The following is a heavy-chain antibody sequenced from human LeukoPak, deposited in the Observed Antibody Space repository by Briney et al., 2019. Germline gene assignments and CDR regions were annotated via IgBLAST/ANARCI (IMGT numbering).Heavy chain of an antibody. CDR1: GFTFSPYA. CDR2: ISYDGSNK. CDR3: ARDEYYDILTGYSAFDI. V-gene: IGHV3-30*04. Sequence: GRSLRLSCAASGFTFSPYAMHWVRQAPGKGLEWVAVISYDGSNKYYTDSVKGRFTIPRDNSKNTLYLQMNSLRAEDTAVYYCARDEYYDILTGYSAFDIWGQGTMVTVSS. J-gene: IGHJ3*02. D-gene: IGHD3-9*01.